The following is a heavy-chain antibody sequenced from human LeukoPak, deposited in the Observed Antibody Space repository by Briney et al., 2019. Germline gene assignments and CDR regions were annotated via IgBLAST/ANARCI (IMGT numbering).Heavy chain of an antibody. CDR3: AKSGGYGLIDY. V-gene: IGHV4-34*01. CDR2: ISGVGST. Sequence: SETLSLTCAVYGGSFSSYSWSWIRQSASKGLECIGEISGVGSTTYNPSLKSRVTISIDTSKNQFSLKLNSVTAADTAMYYCAKSGGYGLIDYWGQGTLVTVSS. J-gene: IGHJ4*02. D-gene: IGHD1-26*01. CDR1: GGSFSSYS.